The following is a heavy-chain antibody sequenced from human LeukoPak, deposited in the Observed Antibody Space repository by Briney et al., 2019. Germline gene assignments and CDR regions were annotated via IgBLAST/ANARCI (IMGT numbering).Heavy chain of an antibody. CDR2: IYTSGT. CDR1: GGSVSDLY. D-gene: IGHD7-27*01. CDR3: AKHPTGARRESDY. Sequence: PSETLSLTCTVSGGSVSDLYWTWIRQSPGKGLEWLGYIYTSGTKYNPSLNGRVTVSVDTSKNQFSLRLTSVTAADTAVYYCAKHPTGARRESDYWGQGVLVTLSS. V-gene: IGHV4-4*08. J-gene: IGHJ4*02.